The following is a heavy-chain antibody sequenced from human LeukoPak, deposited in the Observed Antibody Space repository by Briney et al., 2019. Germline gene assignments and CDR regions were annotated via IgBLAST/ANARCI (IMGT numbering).Heavy chain of an antibody. Sequence: ASVKVSCKASGYTFTSYCMHWVRQAPGQGLEWMGIINPSGGSTSYAQKFQGRVTMTRDTSTSTVYMELSSLRSEDTAVYYCARALAVAGNGIINWFDPWGQGTLVTVSS. CDR1: GYTFTSYC. V-gene: IGHV1-46*01. J-gene: IGHJ5*02. CDR3: ARALAVAGNGIINWFDP. D-gene: IGHD6-19*01. CDR2: INPSGGST.